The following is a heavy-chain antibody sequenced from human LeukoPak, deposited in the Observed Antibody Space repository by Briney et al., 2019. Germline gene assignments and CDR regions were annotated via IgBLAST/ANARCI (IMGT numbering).Heavy chain of an antibody. D-gene: IGHD1-26*01. CDR1: GFTFTNYA. J-gene: IGHJ3*02. CDR3: SWDHTGKEDI. V-gene: IGHV3-74*01. CDR2: INPDGSRT. Sequence: GGSLRLSCAVSGFTFTNYAMHWVRQAPGKGLVWVSRINPDGSRTNYADSVAGRFTISRDNAKNTLYLQMNSLRVEDTAVYYCSWDHTGKEDIWGQGTMVSVSS.